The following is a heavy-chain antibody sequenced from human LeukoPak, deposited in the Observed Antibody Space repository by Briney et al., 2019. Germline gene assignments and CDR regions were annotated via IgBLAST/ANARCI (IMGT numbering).Heavy chain of an antibody. J-gene: IGHJ6*02. Sequence: SETLSLTCAVYGGSFSGYYWSWIRQPPGKGLEWIGEINHSGSTNYNPSLKSRVTISVDTSKNQFSLKLSSVTAADTAVYYCARANSNYGYYYYGMDVWGQGTTVTVSS. V-gene: IGHV4-34*01. D-gene: IGHD4-11*01. CDR1: GGSFSGYY. CDR3: ARANSNYGYYYYGMDV. CDR2: INHSGST.